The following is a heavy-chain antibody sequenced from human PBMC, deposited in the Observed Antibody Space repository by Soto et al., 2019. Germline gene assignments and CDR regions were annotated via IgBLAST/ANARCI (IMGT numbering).Heavy chain of an antibody. J-gene: IGHJ4*02. CDR2: ISSSSSYI. CDR3: ARGLLVGVFDY. Sequence: PGGSLRLSCAACGSTFSSYSMNWVRQAPGKGLEWVSSISSSSSYIYYADSVKGRFTISRDNAKNSLYLQMNSLRAEDTAVYYCARGLLVGVFDYWGQGTLVTVSS. CDR1: GSTFSSYS. V-gene: IGHV3-21*01. D-gene: IGHD1-26*01.